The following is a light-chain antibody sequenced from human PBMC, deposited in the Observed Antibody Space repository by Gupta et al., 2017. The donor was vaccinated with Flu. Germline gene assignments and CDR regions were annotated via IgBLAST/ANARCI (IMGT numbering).Light chain of an antibody. CDR2: EVD. CDR3: SSSSGSNDLV. CDR1: SSDIGAFDY. V-gene: IGLV2-8*01. J-gene: IGLJ2*01. Sequence: QSALTQPPSASGSPGQSVTVSCTGTSSDIGAFDYVSWYQRHPGKGPKLIIYEVDKRPSGVPDRFSGSKSGNTAFLTVSGLQSDDGADYYCSSSSGSNDLVVGGGTRLTVL.